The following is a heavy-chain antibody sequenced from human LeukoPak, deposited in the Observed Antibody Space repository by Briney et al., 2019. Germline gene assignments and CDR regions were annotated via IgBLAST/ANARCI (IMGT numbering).Heavy chain of an antibody. Sequence: PGESLRLSCAASGFIFKNYGMNWVRQAPGKGLEWVSGISGSESSTYYVDSVKGRFTISRDNSKNTMYLQMKSLRAEDTAVYYCANMGIAAAATYFDYWGQGTLVTVSS. CDR3: ANMGIAAAATYFDY. CDR2: ISGSESST. J-gene: IGHJ4*02. V-gene: IGHV3-23*01. D-gene: IGHD6-13*01. CDR1: GFIFKNYG.